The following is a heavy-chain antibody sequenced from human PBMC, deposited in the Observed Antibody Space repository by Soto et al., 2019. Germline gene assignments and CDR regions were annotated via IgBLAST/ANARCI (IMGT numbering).Heavy chain of an antibody. CDR2: ISAYNGNT. J-gene: IGHJ5*02. V-gene: IGHV1-18*01. CDR3: ARGGSGYDYSFLLFDP. Sequence: ASVKVSCKASGYTFTSYGISWVRQAPGQGLEWMGWISAYNGNTNYAQKLQGRVTMTTDTSTSTAYMELRSLRSDDTAVYYCARGGSGYDYSFLLFDPWGQGTLVTVSS. D-gene: IGHD5-12*01. CDR1: GYTFTSYG.